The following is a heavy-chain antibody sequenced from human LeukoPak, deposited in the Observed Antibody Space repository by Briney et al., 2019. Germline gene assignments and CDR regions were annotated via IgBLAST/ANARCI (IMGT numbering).Heavy chain of an antibody. Sequence: SETLSLTCTVSGGSIGIYYWSWIRQSPGKGLEWIGYIYDSGTTKYNPSLRSRVTISVDTAKNQFSLQLGSVTAADTAVYYCTRDREVGVWGQGTTVTVSS. J-gene: IGHJ6*02. CDR1: GGSIGIYY. V-gene: IGHV4-59*01. D-gene: IGHD1-26*01. CDR2: IYDSGTT. CDR3: TRDREVGV.